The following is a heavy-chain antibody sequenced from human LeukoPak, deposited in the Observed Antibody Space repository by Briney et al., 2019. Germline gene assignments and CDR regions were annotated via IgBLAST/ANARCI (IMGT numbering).Heavy chain of an antibody. Sequence: GSLRLSCAASEFTFSDDQMNWSRQGPGEGLEWVSYISSSGTVIYYADSVKGRFTISRDNAKNSLYLKMNSLRAEDTAVYYCARGRYYYGSWYMDVWGQGTTVTVSS. CDR3: ARGRYYYGSWYMDV. V-gene: IGHV3-11*01. CDR1: EFTFSDDQ. J-gene: IGHJ6*02. CDR2: ISSSGTVI. D-gene: IGHD3-10*01.